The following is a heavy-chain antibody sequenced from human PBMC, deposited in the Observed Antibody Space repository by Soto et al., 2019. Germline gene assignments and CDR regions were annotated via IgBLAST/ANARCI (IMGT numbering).Heavy chain of an antibody. CDR3: AREPVGYDRRGYRDWFDP. CDR2: ISSSSSYI. V-gene: IGHV3-21*01. J-gene: IGHJ5*02. D-gene: IGHD3-22*01. Sequence: RLACAASGFTFISYSMSWVRHAPGKGLEWVSSISSSSSYIYYADSVKGPFTISRDNAKNSLYLQMNSLRAEDTAVYYCAREPVGYDRRGYRDWFDPLGQGTLVTGSS. CDR1: GFTFISYS.